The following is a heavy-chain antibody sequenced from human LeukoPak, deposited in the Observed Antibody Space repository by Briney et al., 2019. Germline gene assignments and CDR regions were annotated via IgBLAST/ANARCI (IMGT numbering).Heavy chain of an antibody. V-gene: IGHV1-69*13. CDR2: IIPIFGTA. J-gene: IGHJ3*02. Sequence: SVKVSCKASGYTFTSYGISWGRQSPGQGLEWMGGIIPIFGTANYAQKFQGRVTITADESTSTAYMELSSLRSEDTAVYYCATRAGGNYYGSGSPSNAFDIWGQGTMVTVSS. CDR3: ATRAGGNYYGSGSPSNAFDI. D-gene: IGHD3-10*01. CDR1: GYTFTSYG.